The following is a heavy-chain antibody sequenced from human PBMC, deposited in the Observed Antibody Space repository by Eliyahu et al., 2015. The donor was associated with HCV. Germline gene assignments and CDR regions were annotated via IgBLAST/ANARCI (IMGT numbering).Heavy chain of an antibody. V-gene: IGHV3-15*01. J-gene: IGHJ6*03. CDR3: TTGAPGGFDYYLDV. CDR2: IKSKTDGGTT. D-gene: IGHD3-10*01. CDR1: GFPFXNAX. Sequence: EVQLVESGAGLVKPGGSLSLSCPPSGFPFXNAXTSXXRPAPARXPXXIGRIKSKTDGGTTDYAAPVKGRFTISRDDSKSTLYLQMNSLKTEDTAVYYCTTGAPGGFDYYLDVWGQGTTVTVSS.